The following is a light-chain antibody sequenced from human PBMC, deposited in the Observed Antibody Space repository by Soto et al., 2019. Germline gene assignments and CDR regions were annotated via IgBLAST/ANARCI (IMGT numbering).Light chain of an antibody. Sequence: DIQMTQSPSAVSASLGDRVTITCRASQNIRNWLAWYQQKPGKAPKLLIYKASTLESGVPWRFSGSGSGTEFTLAISSLQPDDFATYYCQQYHSYSWTFGQGTKVDI. CDR2: KAS. CDR1: QNIRNW. V-gene: IGKV1-5*03. CDR3: QQYHSYSWT. J-gene: IGKJ1*01.